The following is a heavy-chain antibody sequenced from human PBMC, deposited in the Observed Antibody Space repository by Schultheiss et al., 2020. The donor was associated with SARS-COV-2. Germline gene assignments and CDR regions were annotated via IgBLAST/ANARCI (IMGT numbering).Heavy chain of an antibody. V-gene: IGHV4-39*07. CDR1: GGSVSSGSYY. Sequence: SETLSLTCAVSGGSVSSGSYYWGWIRQPPGKGLEWIGEINHSGSTNYNPSLKSRVTISVDTSKNQFSLKLSSVTAADTAVYYCARWGGYKGFDYWGQGTLVTVSS. CDR2: INHSGST. D-gene: IGHD5-24*01. J-gene: IGHJ4*02. CDR3: ARWGGYKGFDY.